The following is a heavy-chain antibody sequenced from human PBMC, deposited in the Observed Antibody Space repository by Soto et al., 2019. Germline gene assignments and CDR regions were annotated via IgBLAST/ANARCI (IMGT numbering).Heavy chain of an antibody. J-gene: IGHJ6*02. Sequence: SETLSLTCTVSGGSINNYYWSWIRQPPGKGLEWIGYIYYSGSTNYNPSLKSRVTISVDTSKNQFSLKLSSVTAADTAVYYCARLPYSGSYYYYGMDVWGQGTTVTVSS. V-gene: IGHV4-59*08. CDR1: GGSINNYY. D-gene: IGHD1-26*01. CDR2: IYYSGST. CDR3: ARLPYSGSYYYYGMDV.